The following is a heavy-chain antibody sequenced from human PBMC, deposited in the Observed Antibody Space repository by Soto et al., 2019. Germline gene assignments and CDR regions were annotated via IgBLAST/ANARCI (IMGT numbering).Heavy chain of an antibody. V-gene: IGHV4-59*01. CDR3: ARVIAVAGSSWFDP. CDR1: GGSISSYY. J-gene: IGHJ5*02. D-gene: IGHD6-19*01. Sequence: PSETLSLTCTVSGGSISSYYWSWIRQPPGKGLEWIGYIYYSGSTNYNPSLKSRVTISVDTSKNQFSLKLSSVTAADTAVYYCARVIAVAGSSWFDPWGQGTLVTV. CDR2: IYYSGST.